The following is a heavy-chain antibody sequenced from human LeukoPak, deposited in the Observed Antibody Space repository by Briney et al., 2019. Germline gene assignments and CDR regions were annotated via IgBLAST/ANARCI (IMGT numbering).Heavy chain of an antibody. CDR2: INHSGST. CDR3: ARVTMIVATRAFDI. Sequence: SETLSLTCAVYGGSFSGYYWSWIRQPPGKGLEWIGEINHSGSTYYNPSLKSRVTISVDTSKNQFSLKLSSVTAADTAVYYCARVTMIVATRAFDIWGQGTMVTVSS. V-gene: IGHV4-34*09. J-gene: IGHJ3*02. D-gene: IGHD3-22*01. CDR1: GGSFSGYY.